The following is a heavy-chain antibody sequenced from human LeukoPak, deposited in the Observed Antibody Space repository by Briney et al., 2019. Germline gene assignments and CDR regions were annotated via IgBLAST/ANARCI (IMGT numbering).Heavy chain of an antibody. V-gene: IGHV1-18*01. J-gene: IGHJ4*02. CDR3: AREPYYYDSSGYYRPGLFDY. CDR2: ISAYNGNT. CDR1: GYTFTSYG. D-gene: IGHD3-22*01. Sequence: GPVKVSCKASGYTFTSYGISWVRQAPGQGPEWMGWISAYNGNTNYAQKLQGRVTMTTDTSTSTAYMELRSLRSDDTAVYYCAREPYYYDSSGYYRPGLFDYWGQGTLVTVSS.